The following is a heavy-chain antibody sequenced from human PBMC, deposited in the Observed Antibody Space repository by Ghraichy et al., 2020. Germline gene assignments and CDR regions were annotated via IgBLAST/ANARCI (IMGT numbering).Heavy chain of an antibody. CDR2: IKHDGSEK. J-gene: IGHJ5*01. CDR3: AAVLTVGYDYWSGHNSFDS. CDR1: GFMYSDYW. Sequence: GGSLRLSCVASGFMYSDYWMSWVRQTPGEGLEWVATIKHDGSEKHVVDSNKDRFTISRDNGRNSLYLQMSRLRVEDTAVYYCAAVLTVGYDYWSGHNSFDSWGQGTLVTVSS. D-gene: IGHD3-3*01. V-gene: IGHV3-7*03.